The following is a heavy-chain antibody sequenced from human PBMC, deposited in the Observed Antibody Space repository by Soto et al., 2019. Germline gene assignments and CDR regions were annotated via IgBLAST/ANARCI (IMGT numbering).Heavy chain of an antibody. Sequence: GGSLRLSCAASGFTFSSYSMNWVRRAPGKGLEWVSYISSSSSTIYYADSVKGRFTISRDNAKNSLYLQMNSLRDEDTAVYYCARDRALFVDTAMVTHYYYYGMDVWGQGTTVTVSS. CDR3: ARDRALFVDTAMVTHYYYYGMDV. CDR2: ISSSSSTI. CDR1: GFTFSSYS. V-gene: IGHV3-48*02. D-gene: IGHD5-18*01. J-gene: IGHJ6*02.